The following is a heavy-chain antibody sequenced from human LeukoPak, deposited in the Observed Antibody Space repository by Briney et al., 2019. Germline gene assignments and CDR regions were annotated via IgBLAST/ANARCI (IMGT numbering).Heavy chain of an antibody. J-gene: IGHJ5*02. CDR3: ARIPSCKSSGGSCYVQVHWFDP. CDR1: GYTFTSYG. D-gene: IGHD2-15*01. CDR2: ISAYNGNT. V-gene: IGHV1-18*01. Sequence: ASVKVSCKASGYTFTSYGISWVRQAPGQGLEWMGWISAYNGNTNYAQKLQGRVTMTTDTPTSTAYMELRSLRSDDTAVYYCARIPSCKSSGGSCYVQVHWFDPWGQGTLVTVSS.